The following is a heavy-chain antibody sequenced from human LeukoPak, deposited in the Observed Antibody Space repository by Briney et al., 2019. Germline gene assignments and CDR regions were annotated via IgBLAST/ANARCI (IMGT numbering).Heavy chain of an antibody. D-gene: IGHD2-2*02. CDR2: ISTSSSYI. CDR1: GFTFSNYG. Sequence: GGSLRLSCAASGFTFSNYGMHWVRQAPGKGLEWLSYISTSSSYIYYADSVKGRFTISRDNSKNTLYLQMNSLRAEDTAIYYCAKDFQAAAAKPYFFDYWGQGTLVTVSS. CDR3: AKDFQAAAAKPYFFDY. J-gene: IGHJ4*02. V-gene: IGHV3-21*04.